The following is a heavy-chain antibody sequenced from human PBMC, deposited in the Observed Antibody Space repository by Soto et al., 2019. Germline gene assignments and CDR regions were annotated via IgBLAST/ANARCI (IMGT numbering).Heavy chain of an antibody. J-gene: IGHJ6*03. D-gene: IGHD6-19*01. CDR1: GFTFSNYA. V-gene: IGHV3-64*01. Sequence: EVQLVESGGGLVQPGGSLRLSCAASGFTFSNYAMDWVRQAPGKVLEYVSGISSNGVGTYYANSVKDRFTISRDNSKNTLYLQMGRLRAEDMAVYYCARREQSDYYYIDVWGKGTSVTVSS. CDR3: ARREQSDYYYIDV. CDR2: ISSNGVGT.